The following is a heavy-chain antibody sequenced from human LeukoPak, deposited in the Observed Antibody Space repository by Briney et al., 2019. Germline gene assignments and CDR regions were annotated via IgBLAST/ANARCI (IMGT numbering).Heavy chain of an antibody. CDR1: GFTFGDYA. Sequence: GGSLRLSCTASGFTFGDYAVNWVRQAPGKGLEWVSSISSSSSYIYYADSVKGRFTISRDNAKNSLYLQMNSLRAEDTAVYYCAKDAPYYYDSSGYGGAFDIWGQGTMVTVSS. CDR2: ISSSSSYI. J-gene: IGHJ3*02. D-gene: IGHD3-22*01. V-gene: IGHV3-21*04. CDR3: AKDAPYYYDSSGYGGAFDI.